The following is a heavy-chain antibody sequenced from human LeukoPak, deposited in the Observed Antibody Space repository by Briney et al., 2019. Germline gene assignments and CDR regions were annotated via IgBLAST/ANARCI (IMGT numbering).Heavy chain of an antibody. CDR2: IWYGGSNK. CDR1: GFTFSSYG. Sequence: GGSLRLSCAASGFTFSSYGMHWVRQAPDKGLEWVAVIWYGGSNKYYADSVKGRFTISRDNSKNTLYLQMNSLRAEDTAVYYCARDLLPYFDVFDYWGQGTLVTVSS. CDR3: ARDLLPYFDVFDY. J-gene: IGHJ4*02. D-gene: IGHD3-9*01. V-gene: IGHV3-33*01.